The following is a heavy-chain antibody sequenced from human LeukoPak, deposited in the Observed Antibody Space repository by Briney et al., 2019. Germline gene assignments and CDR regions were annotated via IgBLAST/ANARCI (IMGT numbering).Heavy chain of an antibody. CDR1: GGSFSGYY. D-gene: IGHD3-10*01. J-gene: IGHJ5*02. CDR3: ARAPPKMRHRAVGNWFDP. V-gene: IGHV4-34*01. Sequence: SETLSLTCAVYGGSFSGYYWSWIRQPPGKGLEWIGEINHSGSTNYNPSFKSRVTISVDTSKNQFSLKLSSVTAADTAVYYCARAPPKMRHRAVGNWFDPWGQGTLVTVSS. CDR2: INHSGST.